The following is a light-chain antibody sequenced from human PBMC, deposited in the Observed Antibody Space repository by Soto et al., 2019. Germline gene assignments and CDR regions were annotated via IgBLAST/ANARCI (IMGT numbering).Light chain of an antibody. CDR1: QGISSY. CDR3: QHHNSYPRT. Sequence: DIQLTQSPSFLSASVGDRVTITCRASQGISSYLAWYQQKPGKAPQLLIYAASTLQSEVPSRFSGSGSGTEITLTISSLQPEDYSSYFCQHHNSYPRTFGQGTKVEIK. CDR2: AAS. J-gene: IGKJ1*01. V-gene: IGKV1-9*01.